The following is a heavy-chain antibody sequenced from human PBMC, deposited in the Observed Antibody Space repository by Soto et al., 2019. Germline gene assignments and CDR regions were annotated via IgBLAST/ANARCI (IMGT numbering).Heavy chain of an antibody. V-gene: IGHV1-18*04. CDR2: ISAYNGNT. J-gene: IGHJ4*02. D-gene: IGHD3-10*01. CDR1: GYTFTSYG. Sequence: ASVKVSCKASGYTFTSYGISWVRQAPGQGLEWMGWISAYNGNTNYAQKLQGRVTMTTDTSTSTAYMELRSLRSDDTAVYYCERGASTKYGSGIQNYWGQGTLVTVSS. CDR3: ERGASTKYGSGIQNY.